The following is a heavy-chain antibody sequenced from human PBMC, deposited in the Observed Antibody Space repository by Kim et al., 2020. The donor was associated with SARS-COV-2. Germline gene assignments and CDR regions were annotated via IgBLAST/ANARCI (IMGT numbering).Heavy chain of an antibody. J-gene: IGHJ3*02. CDR2: IWYDGSNK. V-gene: IGHV3-33*01. D-gene: IGHD3-22*01. Sequence: GGSLRLSCAASGFTFSSYGMHWVRQAPGKGLEWVAVIWYDGSNKYYADSVKGRFTISRDNSKNTLYLQMNSLRAEDTAVYYCARDRYYDSSPDAFDIWGQGTMV. CDR1: GFTFSSYG. CDR3: ARDRYYDSSPDAFDI.